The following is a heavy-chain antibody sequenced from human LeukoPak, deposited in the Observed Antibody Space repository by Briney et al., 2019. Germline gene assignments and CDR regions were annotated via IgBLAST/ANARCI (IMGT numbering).Heavy chain of an antibody. D-gene: IGHD6-19*01. CDR2: IYYSGST. CDR1: GGSISSYY. J-gene: IGHJ4*02. CDR3: AIAGAVAGTVDY. Sequence: SETLSLTCTVSGGSISSYYWSWIRQPPGKGLEWIGYIYYSGSTYYNPSLKSRVTISVDTSKNQFSLKLSSVTAADTAVYYCAIAGAVAGTVDYWGQGTLVTVAS. V-gene: IGHV4-59*12.